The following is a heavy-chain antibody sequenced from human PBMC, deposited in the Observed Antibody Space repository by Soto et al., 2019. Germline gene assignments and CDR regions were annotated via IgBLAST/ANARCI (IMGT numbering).Heavy chain of an antibody. CDR1: GGSISSSSYY. V-gene: IGHV4-39*01. D-gene: IGHD3-9*01. CDR3: ARHRGYYDILTGYYTELNFDY. CDR2: IYYSGST. J-gene: IGHJ4*02. Sequence: SETLSLTCTVSGGSISSSSYYWGWIRQPPGKGLEWIGSIYYSGSTYYNPSLKSRVAISVDTSKNQFSLKLSSVTAADTAVYYCARHRGYYDILTGYYTELNFDYWGQGTLVTVSS.